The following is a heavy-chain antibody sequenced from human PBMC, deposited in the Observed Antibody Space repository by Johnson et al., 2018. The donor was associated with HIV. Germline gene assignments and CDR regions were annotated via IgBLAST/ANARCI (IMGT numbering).Heavy chain of an antibody. CDR1: GFTVSSNY. V-gene: IGHV3-23*04. CDR2: ISGSGGST. Sequence: VQLVESGGGVVQPGRSLRLSCAASGFTVSSNYMSWVRQAPGKGLEWVLSISGSGGSTYYADSVKGRFTISRDNSKNTLYLQMNSLRAEDTAVYYCAKCREQLVRDAFDIWGQGTMVTVSS. D-gene: IGHD6-6*01. CDR3: AKCREQLVRDAFDI. J-gene: IGHJ3*02.